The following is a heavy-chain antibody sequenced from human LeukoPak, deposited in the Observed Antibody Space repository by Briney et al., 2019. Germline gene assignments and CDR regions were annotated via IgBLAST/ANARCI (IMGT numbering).Heavy chain of an antibody. D-gene: IGHD3-3*01. CDR1: GFTFSTYW. V-gene: IGHV3-7*01. J-gene: IGHJ3*02. Sequence: GGSLRLSCAASGFTFSTYWMSWVRQAPGKGLEWVANIKQDGSENYYVDSVKGRFTISRDNAKNSLYLQMNSLRAEDTAVYYCARDSVFGVVMCAFDIWGQGTMVTVSS. CDR3: ARDSVFGVVMCAFDI. CDR2: IKQDGSEN.